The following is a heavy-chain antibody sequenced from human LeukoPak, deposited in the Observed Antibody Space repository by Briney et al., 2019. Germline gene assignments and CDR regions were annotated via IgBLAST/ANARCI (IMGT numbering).Heavy chain of an antibody. Sequence: SETLSLTCTVSGGSISSYYWSWIRQPPGKGLEWVGYIYYSGSTNYNPSLKSRVTISVDTSKNQFSLKLSSVTAADTAVYYCARDHCSSTSCTYYFDYWGQGTLVTVSS. V-gene: IGHV4-59*12. CDR3: ARDHCSSTSCTYYFDY. D-gene: IGHD2-2*01. CDR1: GGSISSYY. J-gene: IGHJ4*02. CDR2: IYYSGST.